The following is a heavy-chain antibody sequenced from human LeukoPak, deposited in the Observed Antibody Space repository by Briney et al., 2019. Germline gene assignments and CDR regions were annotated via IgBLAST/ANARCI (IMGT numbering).Heavy chain of an antibody. V-gene: IGHV3-48*01. CDR1: GSTFSSYS. Sequence: GGSLRLSCAASGSTFSSYSMNWVRQAPGKGLEWVSYISSSSSTIYYADSVKGRFTISRDNAKNSLYLQMNSLRAEDTAVYYCATHELKDAFDIWGQGTMVTVSS. D-gene: IGHD3-10*01. CDR3: ATHELKDAFDI. J-gene: IGHJ3*02. CDR2: ISSSSSTI.